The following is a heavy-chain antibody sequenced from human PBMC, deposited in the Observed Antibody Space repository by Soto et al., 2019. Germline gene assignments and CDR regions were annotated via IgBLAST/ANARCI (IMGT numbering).Heavy chain of an antibody. V-gene: IGHV3-23*01. CDR1: GFTFSNYA. J-gene: IGHJ4*02. Sequence: EVQLLESGGGLVQPGGSLRLSCAASGFTFSNYAMSWVRQAPGKGLEWVSAISGSGDTPYYVDSVKGRFTLSRDNSKNTLYLQMDSLRGDDTAVYYCAEPRGGWPESYFDSWGQGILVTVSS. CDR3: AEPRGGWPESYFDS. CDR2: ISGSGDTP. D-gene: IGHD2-15*01.